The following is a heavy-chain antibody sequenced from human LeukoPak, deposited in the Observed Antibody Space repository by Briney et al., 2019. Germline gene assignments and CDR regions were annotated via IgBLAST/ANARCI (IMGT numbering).Heavy chain of an antibody. CDR3: AREAYASGSFRTDYYYMDV. CDR1: GGTFSSYA. Sequence: ASVKVSCKASGGTFSSYAISWVRQAPGQGLEWMGWIFPNSGATNYAQKFQGRVTMTRDTSISTAYMELSRLRSDDTAVYYCAREAYASGSFRTDYYYMDVWGKGTTVTISS. CDR2: IFPNSGAT. J-gene: IGHJ6*03. V-gene: IGHV1-2*02. D-gene: IGHD3-10*01.